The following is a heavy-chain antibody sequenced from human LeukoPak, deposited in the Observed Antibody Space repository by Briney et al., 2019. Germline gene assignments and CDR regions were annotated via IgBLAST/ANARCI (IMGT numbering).Heavy chain of an antibody. CDR3: ARAINDYSNYEVLTDNWFDP. D-gene: IGHD4-11*01. J-gene: IGHJ5*02. CDR1: GFTFDDYG. CDR2: IYYSGST. V-gene: IGHV4-59*01. Sequence: PGGSLRLSCAASGFTFDDYGMTWIRQPPGQGLEWIGYIYYSGSTNYNPSLKSRVTISVDTSKNPFSLTLSSVTAADTAVYYCARAINDYSNYEVLTDNWFDPWGQGTLVTVSS.